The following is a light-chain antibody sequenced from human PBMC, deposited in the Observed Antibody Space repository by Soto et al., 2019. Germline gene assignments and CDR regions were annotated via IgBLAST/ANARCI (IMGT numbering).Light chain of an antibody. Sequence: AIQMTQSPSSLSASVGDRVTITCRASQGIRNDLGWYQQKPGRAPKLLIYAASSLHSGVSSRFSGSGSGTDFTLTISSRQPEDFATYYCLQDYSYPYTFGQGTKLEIK. CDR2: AAS. V-gene: IGKV1-6*01. J-gene: IGKJ2*01. CDR3: LQDYSYPYT. CDR1: QGIRND.